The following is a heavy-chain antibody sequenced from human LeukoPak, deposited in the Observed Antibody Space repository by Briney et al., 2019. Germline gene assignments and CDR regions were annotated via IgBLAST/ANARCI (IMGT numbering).Heavy chain of an antibody. V-gene: IGHV3-30-3*01. CDR1: GFTFSSYA. CDR3: ARDRIGIAAQQGENYGMDV. Sequence: PGGSLRLSCAASGFTFSSYAMHWVCQAPGKGLEWVADISFDGSNKYYADSVKGRFTISRDNSKNTLYLQMNSLRAEDTAVYYCARDRIGIAAQQGENYGMDVWGQGTTVTVSS. J-gene: IGHJ6*02. CDR2: ISFDGSNK. D-gene: IGHD6-13*01.